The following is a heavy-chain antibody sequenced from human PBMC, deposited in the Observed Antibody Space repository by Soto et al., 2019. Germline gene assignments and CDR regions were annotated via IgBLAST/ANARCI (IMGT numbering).Heavy chain of an antibody. CDR1: GYTLTELS. Sequence: ASVKVSCKVSGYTLTELSMHWVRQAPGKGLEWMGGFDPVDGETIYAQKFQGRVTMTEDTSTDTAYMELSSLRSEDTALYYCATLVRFFEWPMFEGNWFDPWGQVTLVTFSS. CDR2: FDPVDGET. CDR3: ATLVRFFEWPMFEGNWFDP. J-gene: IGHJ5*02. D-gene: IGHD3-3*01. V-gene: IGHV1-24*01.